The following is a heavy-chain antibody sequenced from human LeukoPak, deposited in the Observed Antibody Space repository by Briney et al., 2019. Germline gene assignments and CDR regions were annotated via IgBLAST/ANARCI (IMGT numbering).Heavy chain of an antibody. CDR3: ARVSSSGWYLPY. CDR2: ISSSSSYT. D-gene: IGHD6-19*01. J-gene: IGHJ4*02. Sequence: PGGSLRLFCAASGFTFSDYYMSWIRQAPGKGLEWVSYISSSSSYTNYADSVKGRFTISRDNAKNSLYLQMNSLRAEDTAVYYCARVSSSGWYLPYWGQGTLVTVSS. V-gene: IGHV3-11*06. CDR1: GFTFSDYY.